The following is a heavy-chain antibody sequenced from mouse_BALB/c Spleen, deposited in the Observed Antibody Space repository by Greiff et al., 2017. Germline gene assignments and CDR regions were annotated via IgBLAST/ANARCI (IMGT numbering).Heavy chain of an antibody. D-gene: IGHD2-1*01. Sequence: VQLQQPGAELVKPGASVKLSCKASGYTFTSYWMHWVKQRPGQGLEWIGEINPSNGRTNYNEKFKSKATLTVDKSSSTAYMQLSSLTSEDSAVYYCAIYYGNFYAMDYWGQGTSVTVSS. CDR3: AIYYGNFYAMDY. CDR1: GYTFTSYW. CDR2: INPSNGRT. J-gene: IGHJ4*01. V-gene: IGHV1S81*02.